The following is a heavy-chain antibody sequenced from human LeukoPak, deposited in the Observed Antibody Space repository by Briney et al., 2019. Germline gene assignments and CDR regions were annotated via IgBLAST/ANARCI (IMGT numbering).Heavy chain of an antibody. CDR2: IYHSGRT. CDR1: GYSISSGYY. J-gene: IGHJ4*02. D-gene: IGHD3-22*01. V-gene: IGHV4-38-2*02. CDR3: TGKYYYDTSGYYYADY. Sequence: SETLSLTSTVSGYSISSGYYWGWIRQSPGKGLEWIGSIYHSGRTYYNPSLKSRLAISLDTSKNQFSLKLSSVTAADTAVYYCTGKYYYDTSGYYYADYWGQGTLVTVSS.